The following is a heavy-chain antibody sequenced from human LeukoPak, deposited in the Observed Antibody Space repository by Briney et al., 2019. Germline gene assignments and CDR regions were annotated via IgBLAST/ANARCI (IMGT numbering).Heavy chain of an antibody. Sequence: ASVKVSCKASGGTFSSYAISWVRQAPGQGLEWMGWISAYNGNTNYAQKLQGRVTMTTDTSTSTAYMELRSLRSDDTAVYYCARSDLPPTVTSGYYYYYMDVWGKGTTVTVSS. J-gene: IGHJ6*03. D-gene: IGHD4-11*01. CDR1: GGTFSSYA. V-gene: IGHV1-18*01. CDR2: ISAYNGNT. CDR3: ARSDLPPTVTSGYYYYYMDV.